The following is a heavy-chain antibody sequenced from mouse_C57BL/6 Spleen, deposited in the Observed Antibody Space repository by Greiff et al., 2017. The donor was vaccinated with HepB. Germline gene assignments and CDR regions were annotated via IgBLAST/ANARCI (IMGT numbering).Heavy chain of an antibody. CDR1: GYTFTSYW. V-gene: IGHV1-61*01. CDR2: IYPSDSET. D-gene: IGHD6-1*01. J-gene: IGHJ3*01. Sequence: QVQLKQPGAELVRPGSSVKLSCKASGYTFTSYWMDWVKQRPGQGLEWIGNIYPSDSETHYNQKFKDKATLTVDKSSSTAYMQLSSLTSEDSAVYYCAREGERHLAYWGQGTLVTVSA. CDR3: AREGERHLAY.